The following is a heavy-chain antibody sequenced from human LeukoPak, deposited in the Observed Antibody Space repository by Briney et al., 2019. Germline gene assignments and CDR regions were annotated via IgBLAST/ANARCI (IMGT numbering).Heavy chain of an antibody. V-gene: IGHV1-69*13. Sequence: GASVKVSCKASGGTSSSYAISWVRQAPGQGLEWMGGIIPIFGTANYAQKFQGRVTITADESTSTAYMELSSLRSEDTAVYYCARDLNPVEMATMRVYYYYMDVWGKGTTVTISS. D-gene: IGHD5-24*01. CDR1: GGTSSSYA. CDR2: IIPIFGTA. J-gene: IGHJ6*03. CDR3: ARDLNPVEMATMRVYYYYMDV.